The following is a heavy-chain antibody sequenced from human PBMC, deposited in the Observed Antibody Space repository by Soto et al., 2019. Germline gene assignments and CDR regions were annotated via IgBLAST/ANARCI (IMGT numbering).Heavy chain of an antibody. CDR2: IHPTDGST. D-gene: IGHD6-13*01. Sequence: QVQLVQSGAEVKEPGASVKVSCKASGYNFASNHMHWVRQIPGQGLEWMGIIHPTDGSTSYAQRFRGRITLTRDAPTNTVYMELRGLTSEDTAVYYCVRDRFGSWTFDYWGQGTLLTVSS. J-gene: IGHJ4*02. CDR3: VRDRFGSWTFDY. CDR1: GYNFASNH. V-gene: IGHV1-46*01.